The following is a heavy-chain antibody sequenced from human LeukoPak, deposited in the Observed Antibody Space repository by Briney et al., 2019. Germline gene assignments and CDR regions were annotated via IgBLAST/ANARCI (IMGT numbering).Heavy chain of an antibody. CDR1: GFTFSTYA. Sequence: AGSLRLSCAASGFTFSTYAMTWVRQAPGKGLEWVSSISGSGAGKFYAAPVKGRFTTSRDNSKNTLYVQMNSLRAEDTAVYYCAKAAYGDYAGAFDIWGQGTMVIVSS. CDR3: AKAAYGDYAGAFDI. J-gene: IGHJ3*02. D-gene: IGHD4-17*01. V-gene: IGHV3-23*01. CDR2: ISGSGAGK.